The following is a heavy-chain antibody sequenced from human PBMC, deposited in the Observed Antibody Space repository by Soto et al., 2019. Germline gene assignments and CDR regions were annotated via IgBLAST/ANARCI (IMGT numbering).Heavy chain of an antibody. D-gene: IGHD6-19*01. CDR1: GFMFNDYG. J-gene: IGHJ6*02. Sequence: VGSLRLSCEASGFMFNDYGMHWVRQAPGKGLDWVAVISYDGDNKYYAQSVKGRFTISRDDSKNTLYLQMDSLKTEDTAVYYCTTDSEQWLVQPYYYGMDVWGQGTTVTVSS. V-gene: IGHV3-30*03. CDR3: TTDSEQWLVQPYYYGMDV. CDR2: ISYDGDNK.